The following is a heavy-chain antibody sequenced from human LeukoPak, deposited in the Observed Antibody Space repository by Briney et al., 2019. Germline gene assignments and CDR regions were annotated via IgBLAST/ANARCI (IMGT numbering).Heavy chain of an antibody. J-gene: IGHJ4*02. Sequence: PGGSLRLSCAASGFTFHDYAMHWVRQAPGKGLEWVSGLSWNGGNTGYAESVRGRFTISRDNAGNSLYLQMNSLRPEDTALYYCAKALGSTVTTRTYFDYWGQGTLVTVSS. D-gene: IGHD4-17*01. CDR2: LSWNGGNT. V-gene: IGHV3-9*01. CDR1: GFTFHDYA. CDR3: AKALGSTVTTRTYFDY.